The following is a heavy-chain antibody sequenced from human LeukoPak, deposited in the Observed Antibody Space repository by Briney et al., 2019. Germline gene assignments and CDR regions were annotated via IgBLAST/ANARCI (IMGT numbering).Heavy chain of an antibody. V-gene: IGHV1-2*02. CDR3: ARDLTIFSRYYYYYYMDV. J-gene: IGHJ6*03. Sequence: GASVKVSCKASGYTFTSYYMHWVRQAPGQGLEWMGWINPNSGGTNYAQRFQGRVTMTRDTSISTAYMELSRLRSDDTAVYYCARDLTIFSRYYYYYYMDVWGKGTTVTVSS. CDR1: GYTFTSYY. CDR2: INPNSGGT. D-gene: IGHD3-3*01.